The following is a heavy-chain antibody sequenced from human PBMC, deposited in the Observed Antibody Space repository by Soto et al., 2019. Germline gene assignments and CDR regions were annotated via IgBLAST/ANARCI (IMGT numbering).Heavy chain of an antibody. J-gene: IGHJ6*02. D-gene: IGHD2-21*02. Sequence: PSETLSLTCTISGGSISSYYWSGIRQPPVKGLKWIGYSYYSGSTNYNPSLKRRVTISVDTSKNQFSLKLSSVTAADTAVYYCARAGVVTLANYYYGMDVWGQGTTVTVSS. CDR3: ARAGVVTLANYYYGMDV. CDR1: GGSISSYY. V-gene: IGHV4-59*01. CDR2: SYYSGST.